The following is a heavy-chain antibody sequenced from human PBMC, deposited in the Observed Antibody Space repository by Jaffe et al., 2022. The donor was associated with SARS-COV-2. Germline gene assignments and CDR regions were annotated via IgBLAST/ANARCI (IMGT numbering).Heavy chain of an antibody. CDR1: GGSINSGYYY. D-gene: IGHD5-18*01. Sequence: QVQLQESGPGLVKPSQTLSLTCNVSGGSINSGYYYWSWIRQPAGKGLEQIGRIYSSGSTNYHPSLKSRVTISVDMSNNQFSLKLSSVTAADTAVYYCARGYSYGFLDYWGQGTLVTVSS. CDR3: ARGYSYGFLDY. V-gene: IGHV4-61*02. CDR2: IYSSGST. J-gene: IGHJ4*02.